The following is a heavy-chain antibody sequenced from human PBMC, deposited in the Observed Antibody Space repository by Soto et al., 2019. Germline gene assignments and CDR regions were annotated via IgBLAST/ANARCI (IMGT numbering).Heavy chain of an antibody. D-gene: IGHD1-1*01. CDR3: AKFTLQFYYYYGMDV. CDR1: GFTFSSYA. J-gene: IGHJ6*02. Sequence: GGSLRLSCAASGFTFSSYAMSWVRQAPGKGLEWVSAISGSGGSTYYADSVKGRFTISRDNSKNTLYLQMNSLRAEDRTVYYCAKFTLQFYYYYGMDVWGQGTTVTVSS. V-gene: IGHV3-23*01. CDR2: ISGSGGST.